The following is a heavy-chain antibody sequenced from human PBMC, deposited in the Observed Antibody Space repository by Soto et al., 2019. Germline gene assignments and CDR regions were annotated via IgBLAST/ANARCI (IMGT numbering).Heavy chain of an antibody. V-gene: IGHV3-23*01. Sequence: AGSLRLSCAASGFTFSSHGMSWVRQAPGKGLEWVSVMSASGDSTYYAGSVKGRFTISRDNSKNTLYLQMKSLRAEDTAVYFCAKKVTIYAVDPADYWGQGTLVTVSS. CDR1: GFTFSSHG. CDR3: AKKVTIYAVDPADY. D-gene: IGHD3-3*01. CDR2: MSASGDST. J-gene: IGHJ4*02.